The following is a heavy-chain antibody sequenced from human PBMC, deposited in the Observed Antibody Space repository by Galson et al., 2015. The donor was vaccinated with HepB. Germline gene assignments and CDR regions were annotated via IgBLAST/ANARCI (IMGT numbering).Heavy chain of an antibody. CDR2: ISYDGSKK. J-gene: IGHJ4*02. Sequence: SLRLSCAASTLTFSRYVMHWVRQAPGKGLEWVAVISYDGSKKYYGDSVKGRFTISRDNSKNTLFLQMNSLRPGDTAVYYCASSSWTQLWWPLDSWGQGTLVTVSS. CDR1: TLTFSRYV. CDR3: ASSSWTQLWWPLDS. V-gene: IGHV3-30*03. D-gene: IGHD5-18*01.